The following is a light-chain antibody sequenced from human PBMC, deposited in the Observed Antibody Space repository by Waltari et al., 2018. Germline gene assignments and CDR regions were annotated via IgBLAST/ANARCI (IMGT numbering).Light chain of an antibody. CDR1: SSDVGAYNY. Sequence: QSALTQPPSASGSPGQSVTISCTATSSDVGAYNYLSWYQQHPGKGPKLMIYEVTKRPPGVPDRFSGSKSGNTASLTVSGLQAEDEADYYCTSYAGSKNVFGTGTKVTVL. V-gene: IGLV2-8*01. CDR3: TSYAGSKNV. J-gene: IGLJ1*01. CDR2: EVT.